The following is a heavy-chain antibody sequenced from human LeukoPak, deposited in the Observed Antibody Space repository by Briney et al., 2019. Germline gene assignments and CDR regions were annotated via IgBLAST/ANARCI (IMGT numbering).Heavy chain of an antibody. Sequence: GGSLILSCAASGFTFSSYSMNWVRQAPGKGLEWVSYISSRSSTIYYADSEKGRFTISRDNAKNTLYLQMNSLRAEDTAVYYCAKDPIQSVVVAATGDYWGRGTLVTVSS. CDR2: ISSRSSTI. J-gene: IGHJ4*02. V-gene: IGHV3-48*01. CDR1: GFTFSSYS. CDR3: AKDPIQSVVVAATGDY. D-gene: IGHD2-15*01.